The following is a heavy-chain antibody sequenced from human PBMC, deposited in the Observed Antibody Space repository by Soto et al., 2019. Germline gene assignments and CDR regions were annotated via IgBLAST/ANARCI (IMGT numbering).Heavy chain of an antibody. Sequence: GGSLRLSCAASGFTFSSYGMHWVRQAPGKGLEWVAVIWYDGSNKYYADSVKGRFTISRDNSKNTLYLQMNSLRAEDTAVHYCARDTYYDILTAGGGMDVWGQGTTVTVSS. CDR1: GFTFSSYG. J-gene: IGHJ6*02. CDR3: ARDTYYDILTAGGGMDV. CDR2: IWYDGSNK. V-gene: IGHV3-33*01. D-gene: IGHD3-9*01.